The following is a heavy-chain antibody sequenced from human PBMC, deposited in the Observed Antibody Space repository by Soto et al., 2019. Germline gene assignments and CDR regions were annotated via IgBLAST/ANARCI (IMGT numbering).Heavy chain of an antibody. CDR2: INHSGST. V-gene: IGHV4-34*01. CDR1: GGSFSGYY. J-gene: IGHJ4*02. Sequence: PSETLSLTCAVYGGSFSGYYWSWIRQPPGKGLEWIGEINHSGSTNYNPSLKSRVTISVDTSKNQFSLKLSSVTAADTAVYYCARRGRSGDYIWRSYRWRGFDYWGQGTLVAVSS. D-gene: IGHD3-16*02. CDR3: ARRGRSGDYIWRSYRWRGFDY.